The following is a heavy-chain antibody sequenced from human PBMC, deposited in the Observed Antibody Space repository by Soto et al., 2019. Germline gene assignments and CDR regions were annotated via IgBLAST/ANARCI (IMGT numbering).Heavy chain of an antibody. J-gene: IGHJ3*02. CDR1: GDAISSGGYY. Sequence: QVQLQESGPGLVTPSQTLSLTCSVSGDAISSGGYYWHWIRQAPGRGLEWMGYIYYTGKTYYNPSLRSRLDISVDTSKNEVSLNLGSVTAADTAIYYCAIGRNYYDAGGYGVFDMWGQGTMVSVSS. V-gene: IGHV4-31*03. CDR2: IYYTGKT. D-gene: IGHD3-22*01. CDR3: AIGRNYYDAGGYGVFDM.